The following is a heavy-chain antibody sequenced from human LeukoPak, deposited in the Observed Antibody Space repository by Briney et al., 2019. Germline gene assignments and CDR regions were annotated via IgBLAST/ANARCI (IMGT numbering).Heavy chain of an antibody. CDR3: ARAPLITTLPPYFDY. J-gene: IGHJ4*02. Sequence: GASVKVSCKASGYTFTSYGISWVRQAPGQGLEWMGGIIPIFGTANYAQKFQGRVTITTDESTSTAYMELSSLRSEDTAVYYCARAPLITTLPPYFDYWGQGTLVTVSS. CDR2: IIPIFGTA. D-gene: IGHD3-16*01. V-gene: IGHV1-69*05. CDR1: GYTFTSYG.